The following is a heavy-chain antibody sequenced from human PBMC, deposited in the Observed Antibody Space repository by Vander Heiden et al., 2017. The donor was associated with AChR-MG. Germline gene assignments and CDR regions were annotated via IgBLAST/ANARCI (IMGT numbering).Heavy chain of an antibody. D-gene: IGHD3-16*02. J-gene: IGHJ4*02. Sequence: QVQLVESGGGVVQPGRSLRLSCAASGFTFSSYGMHWVRQAPGKGLEWVAVISYDGSNKYYADSVKGRFTISRDNSKNTLYLQMHSLRAEDTAVYYCAKDQNIAGFDYWVQGTLVTVSS. V-gene: IGHV3-30*18. CDR2: ISYDGSNK. CDR1: GFTFSSYG. CDR3: AKDQNIAGFDY.